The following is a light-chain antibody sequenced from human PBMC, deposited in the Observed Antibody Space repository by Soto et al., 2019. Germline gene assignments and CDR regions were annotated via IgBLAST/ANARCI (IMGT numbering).Light chain of an antibody. CDR1: QSVSTR. CDR2: GAS. J-gene: IGKJ4*01. V-gene: IGKV3-15*01. Sequence: EIVMTQSPATLSVSPGERVTFSCRASQSVSTRLAWYQHKPGQAPRLLISGASTGATGIPPRFSGSGSGTDFTLTVNSLQSEDIAVYYCQQYHNWPVTFGGGTKADIK. CDR3: QQYHNWPVT.